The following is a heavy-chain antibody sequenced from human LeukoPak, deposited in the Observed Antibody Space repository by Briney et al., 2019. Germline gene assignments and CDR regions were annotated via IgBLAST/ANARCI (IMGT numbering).Heavy chain of an antibody. CDR2: ISHSGTT. D-gene: IGHD1-26*01. CDR3: ARSNSESYYRGYYFDY. J-gene: IGHJ4*02. V-gene: IGHV4-38-2*01. Sequence: SETLSLTCAVSGYSISSGYYWGWIRQPPEKGLEWIGYISHSGTTNYNPSLKSRVTISVDTSMNQFSLKLSSVTAADTAVYYCARSNSESYYRGYYFDYWGQGTLVTVSS. CDR1: GYSISSGYY.